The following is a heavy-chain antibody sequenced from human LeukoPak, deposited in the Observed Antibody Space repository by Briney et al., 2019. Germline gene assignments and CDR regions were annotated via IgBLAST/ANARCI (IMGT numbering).Heavy chain of an antibody. CDR2: ISGSSSYI. CDR3: ARDVTQYCSGGTCSAFDI. D-gene: IGHD2-15*01. J-gene: IGHJ3*02. V-gene: IGHV3-21*01. CDR1: GFIFSSYS. Sequence: GGSLRLSCAASGFIFSSYSMNWVRQAPGKGLEWVSSISGSSSYIYYADSVKGRFTISRNNAKNSLFLQMNSLRAEDTAVYYCARDVTQYCSGGTCSAFDIWGQGTMVTVSS.